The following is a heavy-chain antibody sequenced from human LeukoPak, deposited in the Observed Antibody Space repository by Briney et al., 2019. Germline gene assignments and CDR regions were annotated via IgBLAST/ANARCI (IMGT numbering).Heavy chain of an antibody. Sequence: SVKVSCKASGFTFTSSAMQWVRQARGQRLEWIGWIVVGSGNTNYAQKFQERVTITRDMSTSTAYMELRSLRSEDTAVDYCAAPFGAPSGSYESPLYYYYGMDVWGQGTTVTVSS. CDR3: AAPFGAPSGSYESPLYYYYGMDV. D-gene: IGHD1-26*01. CDR2: IVVGSGNT. V-gene: IGHV1-58*02. CDR1: GFTFTSSA. J-gene: IGHJ6*02.